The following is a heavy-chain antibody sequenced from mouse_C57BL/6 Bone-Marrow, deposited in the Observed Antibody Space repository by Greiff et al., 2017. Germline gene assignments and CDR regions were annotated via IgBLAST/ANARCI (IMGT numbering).Heavy chain of an antibody. D-gene: IGHD4-1*01. J-gene: IGHJ3*01. CDR3: ASGGKLGRVWFAY. CDR1: GYSFTGYY. CDR2: INPSTGGT. Sequence: EVQLQQSGPELVKPGASVKISCKASGYSFTGYYMNWVKQSPEKSLEWIGEINPSTGGTTYNQKFKAKATLTVDKSSSTAYMQLKSLTSEDSAVYYCASGGKLGRVWFAYWGQGTLVTVSA. V-gene: IGHV1-42*01.